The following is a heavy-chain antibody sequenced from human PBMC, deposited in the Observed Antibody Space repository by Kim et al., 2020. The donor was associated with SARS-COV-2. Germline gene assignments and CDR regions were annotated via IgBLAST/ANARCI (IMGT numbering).Heavy chain of an antibody. Sequence: SVKVSCKASGGTFSSYAINWVRQAPGQGLEWMGRIIPIVGITNFAQRFQGRVTITADTSTSTAYMELSSLRPEDTAVYYCARDWGKVATIGETTFDYWGQGTLVTVSS. J-gene: IGHJ4*02. CDR3: ARDWGKVATIGETTFDY. V-gene: IGHV1-69*04. CDR2: IIPIVGIT. CDR1: GGTFSSYA. D-gene: IGHD5-12*01.